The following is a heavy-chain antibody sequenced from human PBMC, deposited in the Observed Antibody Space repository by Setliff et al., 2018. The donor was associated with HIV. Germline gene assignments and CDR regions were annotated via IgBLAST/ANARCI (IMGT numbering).Heavy chain of an antibody. CDR2: INPNSGDT. CDR1: GYTFTRHY. Sequence: GASVKVSCKASGYTFTRHYLHWVRLAPGQGLEWMGWINPNSGDTNYAQKFQGRVTMTRDTSIATAYMEMSRLTSDDTAVYYCARGLGANYYDSSGPDYYYYYHMDVWGKGTTVTVSS. D-gene: IGHD3-22*01. J-gene: IGHJ6*03. CDR3: ARGLGANYYDSSGPDYYYYYHMDV. V-gene: IGHV1-2*02.